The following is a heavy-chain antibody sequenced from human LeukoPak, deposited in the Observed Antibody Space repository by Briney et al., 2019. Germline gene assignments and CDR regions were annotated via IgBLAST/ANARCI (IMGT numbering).Heavy chain of an antibody. V-gene: IGHV4-39*01. CDR2: IYYSGST. J-gene: IGHJ4*02. CDR3: ARLGGGGYCSSTSCYSDGY. CDR1: GGSISSSSYY. Sequence: SETLSLTCTVSGGSISSSSYYWGWIRQPPGKGLEWIGSIYYSGSTYYNPSLKSRVTISVDTHKNEFSLKLPPVTSQDQALYYCARLGGGGYCSSTSCYSDGYWGQGTLVTVSS. D-gene: IGHD2-2*01.